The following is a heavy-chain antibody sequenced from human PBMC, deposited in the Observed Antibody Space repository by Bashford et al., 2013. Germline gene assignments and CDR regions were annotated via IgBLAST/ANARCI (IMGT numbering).Heavy chain of an antibody. CDR3: AKPRHTEPWWGQVSSYGVDG. D-gene: IGHD2-15*01. V-gene: IGHV1-69*02. J-gene: IGHJ6*02. Sequence: IVWVRQAPGQGLEWMGRIIPILGIANYAQKFQGRVTITADESTSTAYMELSSLRAEDTARYFCAKPRHTEPWWGQVSSYGVDGWGQGTTVTVSS. CDR2: IIPILGIA.